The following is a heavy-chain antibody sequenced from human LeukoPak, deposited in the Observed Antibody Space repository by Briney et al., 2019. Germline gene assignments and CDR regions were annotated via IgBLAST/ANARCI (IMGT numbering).Heavy chain of an antibody. J-gene: IGHJ5*02. CDR3: ARGGCSGGSCYSGNWFDP. D-gene: IGHD2-15*01. CDR2: IYYSGRT. V-gene: IGHV4-30-4*01. Sequence: SETLSLPCTFSVGSNSSGYYYGGWSRQPRGRGLGWIGYIYYSGRTYYNPSLKSRVTISVATSKNQFSLQLSPVTAADTAVYYCARGGCSGGSCYSGNWFDPWGQGTLVTVSS. CDR1: VGSNSSGYYY.